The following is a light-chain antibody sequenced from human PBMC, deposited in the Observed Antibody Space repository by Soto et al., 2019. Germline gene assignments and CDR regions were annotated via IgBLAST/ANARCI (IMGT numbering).Light chain of an antibody. CDR1: QGISNY. Sequence: DIQMTQSPSSLSASVRDRVTITCRESQGISNYLAWYQQKPGKVPKHLIYAASTLQSGVPSRFSGSGSGTDFTLTISSLQPEDVATYYCQKYDSAPWTFGQGTKVEIK. CDR3: QKYDSAPWT. J-gene: IGKJ1*01. CDR2: AAS. V-gene: IGKV1-27*01.